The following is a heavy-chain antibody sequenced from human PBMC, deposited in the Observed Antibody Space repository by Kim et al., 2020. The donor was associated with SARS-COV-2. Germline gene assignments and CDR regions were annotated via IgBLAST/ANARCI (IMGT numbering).Heavy chain of an antibody. V-gene: IGHV5-51*01. CDR3: ARLSSGGYGEDQPIDY. CDR1: GYSFTSYW. Sequence: GESLKISCKGSGYSFTSYWIGWVRQMPGKGLEWMGIIYPGDSDTRYSPSFQGQVTISADKSISTAYLQWSSLKASDTAMYYCARLSSGGYGEDQPIDYWGQGTLVTVSS. CDR2: IYPGDSDT. D-gene: IGHD5-12*01. J-gene: IGHJ4*02.